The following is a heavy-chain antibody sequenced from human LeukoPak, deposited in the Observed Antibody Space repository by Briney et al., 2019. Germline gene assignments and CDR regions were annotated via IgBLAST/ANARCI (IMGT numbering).Heavy chain of an antibody. CDR1: GGSISSGGYY. CDR3: ARGPAGYSFGLHYMDV. V-gene: IGHV4-31*03. CDR2: IYYSGST. Sequence: SLSLTCTVSGGSISSGGYYCGWTRQHPRKGLEWIGYIYYSGSTYYNPSLKSRVTMSVDTSKNQFSLKLSSVTAADTAVYYCARGPAGYSFGLHYMDVWGRGTTVTVSS. D-gene: IGHD5-18*01. J-gene: IGHJ6*03.